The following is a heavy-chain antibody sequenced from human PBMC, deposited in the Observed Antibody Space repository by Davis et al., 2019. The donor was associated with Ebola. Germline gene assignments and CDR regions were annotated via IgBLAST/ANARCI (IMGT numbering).Heavy chain of an antibody. CDR1: GFTFSSYW. D-gene: IGHD3-3*01. CDR2: IKQDGSEQ. J-gene: IGHJ6*02. V-gene: IGHV3-7*03. CDR3: ARFHGGYDFWSGYYYYYYYGMDV. Sequence: GGSLRLSCAASGFTFSSYWMSWVRQAPGKGLEWVANIKQDGSEQYYVDSVKGRFTISRDNAKNSLYLQMNSLRAEDTAVYYCARFHGGYDFWSGYYYYYYYGMDVWGQGTTVTVSS.